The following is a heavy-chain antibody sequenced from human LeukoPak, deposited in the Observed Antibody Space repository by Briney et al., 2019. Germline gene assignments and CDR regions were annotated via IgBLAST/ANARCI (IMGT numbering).Heavy chain of an antibody. D-gene: IGHD2-2*01. CDR3: ARNTPGYCSSTSCYGTIDY. J-gene: IGHJ4*02. CDR2: IYYSGST. V-gene: IGHV4-59*08. CDR1: GSSISSYY. Sequence: SETLSLTCTVSGSSISSYYWSWIRQPPGKGLEWIGYIYYSGSTNYNPSLKSRATISVDTSKNQFSLKLSSVTAVDTAVYYCARNTPGYCSSTSCYGTIDYWGQGTLVTVSS.